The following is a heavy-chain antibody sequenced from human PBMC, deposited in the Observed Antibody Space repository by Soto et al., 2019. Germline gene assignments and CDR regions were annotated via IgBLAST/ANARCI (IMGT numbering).Heavy chain of an antibody. CDR3: ARASDYYGSGSYYKSAIYYYYYYGMDV. J-gene: IGHJ6*02. Sequence: PGVSLRLSCAASGFTFSSYSMNWVRQAPGKGLEWVLSISSSSSYIYYADSVKGRFTISRDNAKNSLYLQMNSLRAEDTAVYYCARASDYYGSGSYYKSAIYYYYYYGMDVWGQGTTVTVS. CDR2: ISSSSSYI. V-gene: IGHV3-21*01. D-gene: IGHD3-10*01. CDR1: GFTFSSYS.